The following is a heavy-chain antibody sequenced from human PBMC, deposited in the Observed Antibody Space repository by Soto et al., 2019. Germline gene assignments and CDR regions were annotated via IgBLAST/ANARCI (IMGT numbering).Heavy chain of an antibody. Sequence: ASVKVSCKASGYTFTGYYMHWVRQAPGQGLEWMGWINPNSGGTNYAQKFQGWVTMTRDTSISTAYMELSRLRSDDTAVYYCARERTYCSSTSCYEGFDYWGQGTLVTVSS. D-gene: IGHD2-2*01. CDR3: ARERTYCSSTSCYEGFDY. CDR1: GYTFTGYY. V-gene: IGHV1-2*04. CDR2: INPNSGGT. J-gene: IGHJ4*02.